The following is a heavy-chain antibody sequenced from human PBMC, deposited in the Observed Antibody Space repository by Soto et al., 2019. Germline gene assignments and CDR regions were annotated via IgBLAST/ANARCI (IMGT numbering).Heavy chain of an antibody. V-gene: IGHV3-53*01. D-gene: IGHD6-25*01. CDR1: GFTVSNNY. Sequence: EVQLVESGGGLIQPGGSLRLSCAVSGFTVSNNYMSWVRQAPGKGLEGVSVIYSGGYTAYGDSVKGRFTISRDNSKNTLYLKRNSQGADDPAVYYGGAQRGGGGYWGQGTLVTVSS. CDR2: IYSGGYT. J-gene: IGHJ4*02. CDR3: GAQRGGGGY.